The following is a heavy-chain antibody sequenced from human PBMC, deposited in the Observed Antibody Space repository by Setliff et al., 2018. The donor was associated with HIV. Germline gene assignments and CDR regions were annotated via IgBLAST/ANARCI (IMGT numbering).Heavy chain of an antibody. CDR3: VRELLGSGGTVPEVNFFDS. D-gene: IGHD1-26*01. CDR2: IFYFGSV. CDR1: GGSFNTRRTK. J-gene: IGHJ5*01. Sequence: SETLSLTCRVSGGSFNTRRTKWGWIRQSPGKGLEWIGSIFYFGSVTYNPSLKSRPLISIDTSRTQFSLNLRSVTAADTAVYYCVRELLGSGGTVPEVNFFDSWGQGTLVTVSS. V-gene: IGHV4-39*07.